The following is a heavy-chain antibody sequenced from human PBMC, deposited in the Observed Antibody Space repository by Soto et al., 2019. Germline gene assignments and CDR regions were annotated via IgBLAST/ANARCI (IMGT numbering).Heavy chain of an antibody. CDR3: AKDISWLALQKYYFDY. Sequence: PGGSLRLSCAASGFTFSSYAMSWVRQAPGKGLEWVSAISGSGGSTYYADSVKGRFTISRDNSKNTLYLQMNSLRAEDTAVYYCAKDISWLALQKYYFDYWGQGTLVTVSS. D-gene: IGHD5-12*01. CDR2: ISGSGGST. J-gene: IGHJ4*02. V-gene: IGHV3-23*01. CDR1: GFTFSSYA.